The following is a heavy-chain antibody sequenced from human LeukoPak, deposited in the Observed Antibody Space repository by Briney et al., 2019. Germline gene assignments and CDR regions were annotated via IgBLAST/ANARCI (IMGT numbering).Heavy chain of an antibody. D-gene: IGHD2-15*01. V-gene: IGHV3-30*18. Sequence: GGSLRLSCAASGFTFSSYDMHWVRQAPGKGLEWVAVISYDGSNKYYADSVEGRFTISRDNSKNTLYLQMNSLRAEDTAVYYCAKIGSAGGYWGQGTLVTVSS. CDR2: ISYDGSNK. J-gene: IGHJ4*02. CDR1: GFTFSSYD. CDR3: AKIGSAGGY.